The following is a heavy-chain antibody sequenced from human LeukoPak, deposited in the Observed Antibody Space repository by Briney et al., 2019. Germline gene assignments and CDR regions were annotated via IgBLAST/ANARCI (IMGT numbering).Heavy chain of an antibody. V-gene: IGHV3-48*03. CDR2: ISSSGRTI. D-gene: IGHD2-8*01. CDR1: GFTFSSYE. Sequence: GGSLRLSCAASGFTFSSYEMNWVRQAPGKGLEWISYISSSGRTIYYADSVKGRFTISRDNAKNTLYLQMNSLRAEDTAVYYCAQMVYTSKYFQHWGQGTLVTVSS. J-gene: IGHJ1*01. CDR3: AQMVYTSKYFQH.